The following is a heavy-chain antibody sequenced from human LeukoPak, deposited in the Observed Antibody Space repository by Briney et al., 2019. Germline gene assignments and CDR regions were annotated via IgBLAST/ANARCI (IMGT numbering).Heavy chain of an antibody. CDR3: AELGIAMIGGV. J-gene: IGHJ6*04. V-gene: IGHV3-23*01. CDR1: GFTFSSYA. Sequence: GGSLRFSCAASGFTFSSYAMSWVRQDPGKGLEWVSAISGSGGSTYYGDSVKGRFTISRDNAKNSLYLQMNSLRAEDTAVYYCAELGIAMIGGVWGKGTTVTISS. CDR2: ISGSGGST. D-gene: IGHD3-10*02.